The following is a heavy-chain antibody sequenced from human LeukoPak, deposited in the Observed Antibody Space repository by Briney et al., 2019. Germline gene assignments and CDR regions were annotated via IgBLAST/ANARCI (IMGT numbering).Heavy chain of an antibody. Sequence: RGSLRLSCADSGLTFRNYWMHWVRQAPGKGLVWVSRINSDGSSTSYADSVKGRFTISRDNAKNTLYLQMNSLRAEDTAVYYCARGGYCSGGSCYRIDPWGQGTLVTVSS. J-gene: IGHJ5*02. CDR1: GLTFRNYW. V-gene: IGHV3-74*01. CDR3: ARGGYCSGGSCYRIDP. D-gene: IGHD2-15*01. CDR2: INSDGSST.